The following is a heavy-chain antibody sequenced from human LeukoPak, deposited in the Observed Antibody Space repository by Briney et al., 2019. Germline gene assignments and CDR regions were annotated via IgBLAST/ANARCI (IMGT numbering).Heavy chain of an antibody. CDR1: GFTVSDNL. CDR3: AKDMDGWFGELSDY. D-gene: IGHD3-10*01. J-gene: IGHJ4*02. CDR2: LYDSGST. Sequence: PGGSLRLSCAVSGFTVSDNLLTWVRQAPGKGLECVSVLYDSGSTYYADSVKGRFTISRDNSKNTLYLQMNSLRAEDTAVYYCAKDMDGWFGELSDYWGQGTLVTVSS. V-gene: IGHV3-53*01.